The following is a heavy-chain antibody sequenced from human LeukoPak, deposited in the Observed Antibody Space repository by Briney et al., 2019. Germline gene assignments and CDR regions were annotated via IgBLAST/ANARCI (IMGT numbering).Heavy chain of an antibody. V-gene: IGHV3-21*01. J-gene: IGHJ6*04. Sequence: GGSLRLSCAASGFTFSSYGMSWAPQPPGKGLEGVASISSSSRYIYYADSVKGRFTISRDNAKNSLYLQMNSLRAEDTAVYYCAELGITMIGGVWGKGTTVTISS. D-gene: IGHD3-10*02. CDR1: GFTFSSYG. CDR3: AELGITMIGGV. CDR2: ISSSSRYI.